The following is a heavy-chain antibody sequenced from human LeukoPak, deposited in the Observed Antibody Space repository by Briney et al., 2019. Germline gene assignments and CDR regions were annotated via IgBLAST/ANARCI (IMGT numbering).Heavy chain of an antibody. D-gene: IGHD2-15*01. CDR3: ATLGHCSGGSCPDAFDI. V-gene: IGHV3-23*01. CDR1: GFTFNNYA. J-gene: IGHJ3*02. CDR2: VSGNGGNT. Sequence: GGSLRLSCAASGFTFNNYAMGWVRQPPGKGLEWVSGVSGNGGNTYYADSVKGRFTISRDYSKSTLYLQMNSLRAEDTAVYYCATLGHCSGGSCPDAFDIWGQGTMVTAS.